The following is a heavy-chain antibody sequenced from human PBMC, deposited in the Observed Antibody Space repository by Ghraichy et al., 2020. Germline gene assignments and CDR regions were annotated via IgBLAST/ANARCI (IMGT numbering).Heavy chain of an antibody. CDR1: GGSISSYY. CDR3: ARGPIAAAVLSMDWFDP. Sequence: SETLSLTCTVSGGSISSYYWSWIRQPPGKGLEWIGYIYYSGSTNYNPSLKSRVTISVDTSKNQFSLKLSSVTAADTAVYYCARGPIAAAVLSMDWFDPWGQGTLVTVSS. CDR2: IYYSGST. J-gene: IGHJ5*02. V-gene: IGHV4-59*01. D-gene: IGHD6-13*01.